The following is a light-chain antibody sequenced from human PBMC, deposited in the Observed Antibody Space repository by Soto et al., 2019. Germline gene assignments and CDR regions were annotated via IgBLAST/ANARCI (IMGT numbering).Light chain of an antibody. CDR1: QNINRL. J-gene: IGKJ1*01. V-gene: IGKV1-5*01. Sequence: DIQVSQSPSTLSASVGDVVTITCRASQNINRLLAWYQQKPGKAPQLLIYDASTLESGVPSRFSGSGSGTEFTLSISSSQPDDFATYYCQQHYIHWTFGQGTKVDIK. CDR3: QQHYIHWT. CDR2: DAS.